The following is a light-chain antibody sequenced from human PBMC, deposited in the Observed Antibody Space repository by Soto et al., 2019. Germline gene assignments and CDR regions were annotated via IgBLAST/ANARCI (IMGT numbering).Light chain of an antibody. CDR2: EVT. CDR3: SSHTSGSTRV. CDR1: SSDVGGYDY. V-gene: IGLV2-14*01. Sequence: ALTQPASVSGSPGQSIAISCTGTSSDVGGYDYVSWYQQQPDKAPKLMIYEVTKRPSGVSNRFSGSKSGNAASLTISGLQAEDEADYYCSSHTSGSTRVFGTGTKVTVL. J-gene: IGLJ1*01.